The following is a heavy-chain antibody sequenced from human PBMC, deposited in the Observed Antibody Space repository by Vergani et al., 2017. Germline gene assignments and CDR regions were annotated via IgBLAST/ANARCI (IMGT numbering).Heavy chain of an antibody. CDR3: VRDGRYCYGPSCLSGYYYSYYMDV. J-gene: IGHJ6*03. V-gene: IGHV3-21*02. D-gene: IGHD2-2*01. Sequence: EVKLVESGGGLVKPGGSLRLSCAASGFTFSLYNMNWLRQAPGKGLEWVSSIGSSRNHIYYAESVRGRFTISRDNATNTLYLDMNSLRGEDTAVYYCVRDGRYCYGPSCLSGYYYSYYMDVWGKGTMVTVSS. CDR1: GFTFSLYN. CDR2: IGSSRNHI.